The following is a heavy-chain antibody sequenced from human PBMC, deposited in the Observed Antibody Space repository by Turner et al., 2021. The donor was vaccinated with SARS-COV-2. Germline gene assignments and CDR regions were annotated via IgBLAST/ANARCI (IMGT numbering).Heavy chain of an antibody. J-gene: IGHJ5*02. CDR2: IYYSGST. V-gene: IGHV4-59*05. CDR3: SRHASIVRGSPFDP. Sequence: QVQLQESGPGLVKPSETLSLTCTVSGGSISSYFWSWIRQPAGKGLEWIGSIYYSGSTYYNTSLKSRVTISVDTSKNQFSLKLSSVTTADTALYYCSRHASIVRGSPFDPWGQGTLVTVSS. D-gene: IGHD3-10*02. CDR1: GGSISSYF.